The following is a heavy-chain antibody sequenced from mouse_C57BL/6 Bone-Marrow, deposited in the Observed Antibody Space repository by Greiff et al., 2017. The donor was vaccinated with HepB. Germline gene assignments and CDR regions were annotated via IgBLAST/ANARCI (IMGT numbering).Heavy chain of an antibody. CDR1: GYAFTNYL. D-gene: IGHD1-1*01. J-gene: IGHJ3*01. Sequence: QVHVKQSGAELVRPGTSVKVSCKASGYAFTNYLIEWVKQRPGQGLEWIGVINPGSGGTNYNEKFKGKATLTADKSSSTAYMQLSSLTSEDSAVYFCARSDYYGSSWFAYWGQGTLVTVSA. CDR3: ARSDYYGSSWFAY. V-gene: IGHV1-54*01. CDR2: INPGSGGT.